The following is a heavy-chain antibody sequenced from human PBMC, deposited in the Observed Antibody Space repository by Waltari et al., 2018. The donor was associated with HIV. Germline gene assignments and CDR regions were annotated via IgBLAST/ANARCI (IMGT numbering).Heavy chain of an antibody. CDR1: GFTFGDYY. V-gene: IGHV3-11*05. D-gene: IGHD4-17*01. CDR3: ARVARGLRQGTFDI. Sequence: QVHLVESGGDLVKPGGSLRLSCVASGFTFGDYYLTWIRQAPGKRLEGVSYIAVSSAYTNYGDSVKGRFTMSRDDAKKSLFLQMNSLRPEDTAVYYCARVARGLRQGTFDIWGQGTMVTVSS. CDR2: IAVSSAYT. J-gene: IGHJ3*02.